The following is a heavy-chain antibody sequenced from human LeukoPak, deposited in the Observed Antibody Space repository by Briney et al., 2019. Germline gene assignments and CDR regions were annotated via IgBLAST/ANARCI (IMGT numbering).Heavy chain of an antibody. CDR2: IYYSGNN. J-gene: IGHJ4*02. D-gene: IGHD1-26*01. CDR1: GDSINNYY. V-gene: IGHV4-59*07. Sequence: SDTLSLTYTVSGDSINNYYWSWIRQPPGKGLEWIGHIYYSGNNKNNPSLKSRVTMTVDPSKNQCSRKLTSVTSAAAAMYFCARLGSYIEYWGQGILVTVSS. CDR3: ARLGSYIEY.